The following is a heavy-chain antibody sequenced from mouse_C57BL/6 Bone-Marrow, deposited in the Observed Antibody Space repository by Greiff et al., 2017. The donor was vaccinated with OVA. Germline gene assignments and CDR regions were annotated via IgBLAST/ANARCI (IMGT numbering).Heavy chain of an antibody. D-gene: IGHD2-1*01. CDR2: IYPGNSDT. CDR1: GYTFPSHW. CDR3: TRWRGNWYGFDY. V-gene: IGHV1-5*01. J-gene: IGHJ2*01. Sequence: EVQLQQSGTVLARPGASVKMSCKTSGYTFPSHWMHWVKQRPGKGLEWIGAIYPGNSDTSYNQTFKGKAKLTAVTSASTAYMELSSLTNEDAAVYYCTRWRGNWYGFDYWGQGTTLTVSS.